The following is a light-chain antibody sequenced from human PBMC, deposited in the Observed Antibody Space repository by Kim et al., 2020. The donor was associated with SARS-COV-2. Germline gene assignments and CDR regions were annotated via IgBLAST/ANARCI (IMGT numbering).Light chain of an antibody. CDR1: QSVSNN. CDR2: GAS. J-gene: IGKJ2*01. V-gene: IGKV3-15*01. Sequence: EIVMTQSPATLPVSPGERATLSCRASQSVSNNLAWYQHKPGQPPRLLIYGASTRATGVPARFSGSGSGTDFTLTVSSLQSEDFAVYYCHQYNDWPPGDTFGQGTKLEI. CDR3: HQYNDWPPGDT.